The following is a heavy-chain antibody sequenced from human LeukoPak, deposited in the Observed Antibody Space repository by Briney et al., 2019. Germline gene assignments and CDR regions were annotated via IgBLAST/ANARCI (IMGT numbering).Heavy chain of an antibody. CDR3: AREGCSSTSCYYDAFDI. CDR2: IHTSGST. CDR1: GGSISSGSYY. D-gene: IGHD2-2*01. V-gene: IGHV4-61*02. Sequence: SETLSLTCTVSGGSISSGSYYWSWILQPAGKGLEWIGRIHTSGSTNYNPSPKSRVTISVDTSKNQFSLKLSSVTAADTAVYYCAREGCSSTSCYYDAFDIWGQGTMVTVSS. J-gene: IGHJ3*02.